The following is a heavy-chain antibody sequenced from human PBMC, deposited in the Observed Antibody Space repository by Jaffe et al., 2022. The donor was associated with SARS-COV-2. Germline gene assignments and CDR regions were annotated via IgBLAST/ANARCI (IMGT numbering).Heavy chain of an antibody. CDR2: VSISSTTI. V-gene: IGHV3-48*01. CDR1: GFTFSTYS. Sequence: EVQLVESGGGLVQPGGSLRLSCAASGFTFSTYSMNWVRQAPGKGLEWISYVSISSTTIYYADSVKGRFTVSRDNAKNSLSLQMNSLRAEDTAVYYCARVQSLSLDYWGQGTLVTVSS. CDR3: ARVQSLSLDY. J-gene: IGHJ4*02. D-gene: IGHD3-10*01.